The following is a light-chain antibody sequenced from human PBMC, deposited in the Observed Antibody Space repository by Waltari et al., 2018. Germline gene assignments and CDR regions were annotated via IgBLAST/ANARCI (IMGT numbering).Light chain of an antibody. J-gene: IGKJ2*03. CDR1: KSVGSD. V-gene: IGKV3-20*01. CDR2: GAS. Sequence: LTHCPDTLSLSPGEGATLSCRASKSVGSDLAWYRQKPGQAHRRLIYGASRRATGIPNMCSGGASQKDFSYSHSCLGPEHFAVYDCQKNVNSPHSFGAWTKVKIK. CDR3: QKNVNSPHS.